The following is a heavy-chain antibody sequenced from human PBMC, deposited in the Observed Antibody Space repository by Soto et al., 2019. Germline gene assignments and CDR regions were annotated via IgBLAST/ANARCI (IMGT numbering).Heavy chain of an antibody. CDR3: AGYRPSTY. D-gene: IGHD5-18*01. CDR1: GFTFSSCA. CDR2: VSHDGSLY. J-gene: IGHJ4*02. V-gene: IGHV3-30*03. Sequence: GGSLRLSCAASGFTFSSCAMHWVRQVPGKGLEWLAVVSHDGSLYPYADSVKGRFSISRDNSRKTLYLQMNSLRAEDTAVYYCAGYRPSTYWGQGT.